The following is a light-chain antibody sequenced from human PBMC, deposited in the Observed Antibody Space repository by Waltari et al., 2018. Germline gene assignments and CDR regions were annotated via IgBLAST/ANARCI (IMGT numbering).Light chain of an antibody. CDR3: YTEDSTWGA. CDR1: GLPTKL. V-gene: IGLV3-10*01. J-gene: IGLJ2*01. CDR2: DDN. Sequence: SFDLTQPPSVSVSPGQAASVTCSGDGLPTKLAYWFQKKSGQAPVLIIYDDNKRPSGSPERFSASSSGTMATLTISGAQVEDEADYFCYTEDSTWGAFGGGTKLTVL.